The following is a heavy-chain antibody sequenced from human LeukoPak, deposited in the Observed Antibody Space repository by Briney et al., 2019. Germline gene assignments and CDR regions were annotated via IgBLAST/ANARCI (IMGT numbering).Heavy chain of an antibody. D-gene: IGHD2-15*01. CDR1: GYSISSGYY. CDR3: ARLKSLNCSGGSCSAFGAFDI. Sequence: PSETLSLTCAVSGYSISSGYYWGWIRQPPGKGLEWIGNIYYSGSTYYNPSLKSRVTMSVDTSKNQFSLKLSSVTAADTAVYYCARLKSLNCSGGSCSAFGAFDIWGQGTMVTVSS. J-gene: IGHJ3*02. V-gene: IGHV4-38-2*01. CDR2: IYYSGST.